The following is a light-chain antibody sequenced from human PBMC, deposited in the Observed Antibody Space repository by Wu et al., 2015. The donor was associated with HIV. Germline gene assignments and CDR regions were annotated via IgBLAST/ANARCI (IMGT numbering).Light chain of an antibody. J-gene: IGKJ2*01. CDR3: QQFNSNPLT. Sequence: AIQLTQSPSSLSAFVGDRVTVTCRASQVISNALAWYQQKPGKAPKLLIYDASNLEGGVPSRFSGSGSGINFTLTISCLQPEDFATYYCQQFNSNPLTFGQGTKLQIE. CDR2: DAS. CDR1: QVISNA. V-gene: IGKV1-13*02.